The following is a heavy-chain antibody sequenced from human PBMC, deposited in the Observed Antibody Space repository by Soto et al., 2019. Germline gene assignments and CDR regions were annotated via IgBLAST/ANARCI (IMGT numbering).Heavy chain of an antibody. J-gene: IGHJ4*02. Sequence: PGGSLRLSFAASGFTFSSYSMSWVRQAPGKGLEWVSAISGSGGSTYYADSVKGWFTISRDNSKNTLYLQMNSLRAEDTAVYYCVGQVVPAARNNNFDYWGQGTQVTVSS. CDR2: ISGSGGST. V-gene: IGHV3-23*01. CDR1: GFTFSSYS. CDR3: VGQVVPAARNNNFDY. D-gene: IGHD2-2*01.